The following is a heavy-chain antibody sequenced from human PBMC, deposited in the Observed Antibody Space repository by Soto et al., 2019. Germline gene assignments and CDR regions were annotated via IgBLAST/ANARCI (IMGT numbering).Heavy chain of an antibody. CDR1: GGSVSSGAYY. CDR3: ARARLRAVYAFDI. D-gene: IGHD5-12*01. J-gene: IGHJ3*02. V-gene: IGHV4-31*03. CDR2: IYYSGST. Sequence: PSETLSLTCTVSGGSVSSGAYYWTWIRQRTGKGLEWIGYIYYSGSTYYSPSLKSRLSISLDTSRNQFSLRLSSVTAADTAMYYCARARLRAVYAFDIWGQGTMVTVSS.